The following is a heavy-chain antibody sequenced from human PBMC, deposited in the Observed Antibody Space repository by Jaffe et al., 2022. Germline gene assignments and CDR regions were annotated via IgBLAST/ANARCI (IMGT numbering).Heavy chain of an antibody. CDR1: GFTFDDYA. CDR2: ISWNSGSI. D-gene: IGHD3-3*01. V-gene: IGHV3-9*01. CDR3: AKGFYDFWSGYYTDHDAFDI. J-gene: IGHJ3*02. Sequence: EVQLVESGGGLVQPGRSLRLSCAASGFTFDDYAMHWVRQAPGKGLEWVSGISWNSGSIGYADSVKGRFTISRDNAKNSLYLQMNSLRAEDTALYYCAKGFYDFWSGYYTDHDAFDIWGQGTMVTVSS.